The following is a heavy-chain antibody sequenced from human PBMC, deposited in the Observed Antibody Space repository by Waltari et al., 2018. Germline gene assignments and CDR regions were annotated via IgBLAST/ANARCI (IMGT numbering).Heavy chain of an antibody. CDR1: GDSVRSPYW. V-gene: IGHV4-4*02. CDR3: GRDRGRGLYLDS. J-gene: IGHJ4*02. CDR2: VHGSGKT. Sequence: QLRLQESGPGLVRPSGTLSLTCDVSGDSVRSPYWWSWVRQSPGKGLEWIGQVHGSGKTNYNPSFASRVSVSLHTPANQFSLTVTSATAADTAVYYCGRDRGRGLYLDSWGQGTLVTVSP. D-gene: IGHD5-12*01.